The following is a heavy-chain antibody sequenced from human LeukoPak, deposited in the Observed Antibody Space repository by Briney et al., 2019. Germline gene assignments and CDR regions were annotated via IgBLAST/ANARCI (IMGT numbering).Heavy chain of an antibody. CDR3: ARGRDGYSN. D-gene: IGHD5-24*01. CDR1: GASITTYY. J-gene: IGHJ4*02. V-gene: IGHV4-59*01. CDR2: IYYSGST. Sequence: SETLSLICTVSGASITTYYWSWIRQPPGKGLEWIGYIYYSGSTDSNPSLKSRVTISLDTSKNQFSLKLNSVTAADTAVYYCARGRDGYSNWGQGTLVTVSS.